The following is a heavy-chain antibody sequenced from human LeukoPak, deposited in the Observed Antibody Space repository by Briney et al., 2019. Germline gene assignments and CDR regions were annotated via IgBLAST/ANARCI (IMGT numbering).Heavy chain of an antibody. J-gene: IGHJ6*03. Sequence: GGTLRLFCAASGLTFSSYAMSWARQAPGKGLEGVSALSGSGGSTYYAESVKGRFTISRDNSKNTLYLQMNSLRAEDTAVYYCAKDSLTTVTTAGYYYYYYYMDVWGKGTTVTVSS. CDR1: GLTFSSYA. CDR3: AKDSLTTVTTAGYYYYYYYMDV. CDR2: LSGSGGST. V-gene: IGHV3-23*01. D-gene: IGHD4-17*01.